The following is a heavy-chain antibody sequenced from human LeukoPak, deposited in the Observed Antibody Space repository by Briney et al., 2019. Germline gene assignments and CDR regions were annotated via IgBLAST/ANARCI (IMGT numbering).Heavy chain of an antibody. D-gene: IGHD6-6*01. Sequence: QPGRSLRLSCAASGFTFSSYAMHWVRQAPGKGLEWVAVISYDGSNKYYADSVKGRFTISRDNSKNTLYLQMNSLRAEDTAVYYCAKDGPSIAARPNWYFDLWGRGTLVTVSS. J-gene: IGHJ2*01. CDR2: ISYDGSNK. V-gene: IGHV3-30-3*01. CDR3: AKDGPSIAARPNWYFDL. CDR1: GFTFSSYA.